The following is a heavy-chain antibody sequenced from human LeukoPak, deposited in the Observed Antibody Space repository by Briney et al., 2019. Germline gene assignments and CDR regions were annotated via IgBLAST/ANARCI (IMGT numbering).Heavy chain of an antibody. J-gene: IGHJ3*02. CDR3: ARGPITMVRGDAFDI. D-gene: IGHD3-10*01. Sequence: VASVKVSCKASGYTFTSYDINWVRQATGQGLEWRGWRNPNSGNTGYAQKFQGRVTITRNTSISTAYMELSSLRSEDTAVYYCARGPITMVRGDAFDIWGQGTMVTVSS. CDR1: GYTFTSYD. V-gene: IGHV1-8*03. CDR2: RNPNSGNT.